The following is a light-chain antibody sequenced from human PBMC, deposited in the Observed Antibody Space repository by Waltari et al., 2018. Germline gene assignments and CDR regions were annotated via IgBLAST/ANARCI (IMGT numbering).Light chain of an antibody. V-gene: IGLV4-69*01. Sequence: LVLPQSPSASASLGASVKLTCTLSRGYSSNAIAWLQQQPGKGPRYLMKVNSDGSHRKGDDIPDRFSASKSGTECQLTISSLQSEDEADYFCQTGGHGTWVFGGGTKLTVL. CDR3: QTGGHGTWV. J-gene: IGLJ3*02. CDR2: VNSDGSH. CDR1: RGYSSNA.